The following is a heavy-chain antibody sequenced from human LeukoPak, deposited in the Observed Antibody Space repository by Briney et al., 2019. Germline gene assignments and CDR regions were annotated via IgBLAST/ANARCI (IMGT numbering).Heavy chain of an antibody. CDR2: IYYSGST. CDR3: ARGGPPGYYYDYYMDV. Sequence: ASETLSLTCTVSGGSISSYYWGWLRQTPGKGLEWIGYIYYSGSTNFNPSLKSRVTISVDTSKNQFSLKMSSVTAADTAVYFCARGGPPGYYYDYYMDVWGKGTTVTISS. J-gene: IGHJ6*03. V-gene: IGHV4-59*01. CDR1: GGSISSYY.